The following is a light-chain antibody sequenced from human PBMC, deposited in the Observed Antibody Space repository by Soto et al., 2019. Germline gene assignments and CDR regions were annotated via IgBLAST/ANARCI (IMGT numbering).Light chain of an antibody. CDR2: DAS. J-gene: IGKJ4*01. CDR3: QQRSNWPLT. Sequence: EIMLTQSPATLSLSPGERATLSCRASQSVSSYLARYQQKPGQAPRLLIYDASNRATGIPARFSGSGSGTDFTLTISSLEPEAFAVYYCQQRSNWPLTFGGGTKVEIK. V-gene: IGKV3-11*01. CDR1: QSVSSY.